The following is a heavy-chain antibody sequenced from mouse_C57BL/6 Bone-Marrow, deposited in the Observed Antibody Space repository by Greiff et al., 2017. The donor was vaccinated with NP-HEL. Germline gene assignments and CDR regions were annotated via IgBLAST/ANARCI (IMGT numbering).Heavy chain of an antibody. J-gene: IGHJ2*01. Sequence: QVQLQQPGAELVRPGTSVKLSCKASGYTFTSYWMHWVKQRPGKGLEWIGVIDPSDSYTNYNQKFKGKATLTVDTSSSTAYMQLSSLTSEDSAVYYCAYPYYFDYWGQGTTLTVSS. CDR2: IDPSDSYT. CDR1: GYTFTSYW. CDR3: AYPYYFDY. V-gene: IGHV1-59*01.